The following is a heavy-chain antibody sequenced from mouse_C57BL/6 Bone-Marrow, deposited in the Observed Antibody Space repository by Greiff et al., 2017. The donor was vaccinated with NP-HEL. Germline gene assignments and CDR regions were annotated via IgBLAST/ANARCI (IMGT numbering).Heavy chain of an antibody. Sequence: QVQLQQSGAELARPGASVKLSCKASGYTFTSYGISWVKQRTGQGLEWIGEIYPRSGNTYYNEKFKGKATLTADKSSSTAYMELRSLTSEDSAVYFCAGVVATRYFDVWGTGTTVTVSA. CDR2: IYPRSGNT. CDR3: AGVVATRYFDV. D-gene: IGHD1-1*01. CDR1: GYTFTSYG. J-gene: IGHJ1*03. V-gene: IGHV1-81*01.